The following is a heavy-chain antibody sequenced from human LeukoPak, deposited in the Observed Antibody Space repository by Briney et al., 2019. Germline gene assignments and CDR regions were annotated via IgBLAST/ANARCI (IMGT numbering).Heavy chain of an antibody. Sequence: GGSLRLSCAASGFTFSHYTMDWVRQAPGRGLEWVSSISNNAGYIYYGDSVKGRFTISRDNAKSLLYLQMNSLRAEDTAVYYCARDLGSEGYDSSGYQPYYYYYGMDVWGQGTTVTVSS. J-gene: IGHJ6*02. D-gene: IGHD3-22*01. V-gene: IGHV3-21*01. CDR3: ARDLGSEGYDSSGYQPYYYYYGMDV. CDR1: GFTFSHYT. CDR2: ISNNAGYI.